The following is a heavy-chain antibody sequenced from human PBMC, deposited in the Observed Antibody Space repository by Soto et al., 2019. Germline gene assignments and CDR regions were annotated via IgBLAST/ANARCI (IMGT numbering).Heavy chain of an antibody. V-gene: IGHV4-30-4*01. CDR1: GGSISSGNYY. CDR2: ISYGGST. CDR3: APMATPATGPYFFDY. D-gene: IGHD2-15*01. Sequence: SETLSLTCTVSGGSISSGNYYWSWIRQPPGKGLEWIGFISYGGSTYYSTSLKSRVTISVDTSKSQFSLNLSFVAAADTAVDYFAPMATPATGPYFFDYWHQGSL. J-gene: IGHJ4*02.